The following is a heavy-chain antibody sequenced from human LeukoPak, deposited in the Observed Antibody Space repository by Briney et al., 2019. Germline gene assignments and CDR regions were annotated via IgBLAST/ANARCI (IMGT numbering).Heavy chain of an antibody. CDR3: AKGTYSSSWYWYYYYGMDA. Sequence: PGGSLRLSCAASGFTFDDYAMHWVRQAPGKGLEWVSGISWNSGSIGYADSVKGRFTISRDNAKNSLYLQMNSLRAEDTALYYCAKGTYSSSWYWYYYYGMDAWGQGTTVTVSS. J-gene: IGHJ6*02. CDR2: ISWNSGSI. V-gene: IGHV3-9*01. D-gene: IGHD6-13*01. CDR1: GFTFDDYA.